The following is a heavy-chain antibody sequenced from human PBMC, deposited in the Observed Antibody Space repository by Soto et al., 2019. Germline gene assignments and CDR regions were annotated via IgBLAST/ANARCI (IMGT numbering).Heavy chain of an antibody. Sequence: GASVKVFCKASGGTFSSYAISWVRQAPGQGLEWMGGIIPIFGTANYAQKFQGRVTITADESTSTAYMELSSLRSEDTAVYYCARAVGNYYYYGMDVWGQGTTVTVSS. CDR2: IIPIFGTA. CDR3: ARAVGNYYYYGMDV. J-gene: IGHJ6*02. V-gene: IGHV1-69*13. CDR1: GGTFSSYA.